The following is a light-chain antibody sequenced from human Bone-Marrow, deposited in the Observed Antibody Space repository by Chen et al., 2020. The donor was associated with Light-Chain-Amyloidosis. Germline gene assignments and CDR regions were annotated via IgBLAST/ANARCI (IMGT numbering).Light chain of an antibody. CDR2: EST. CDR1: TSDVGRYNL. CDR3: CSCVTDFVGGV. J-gene: IGLJ1*01. V-gene: IGLV2-23*01. Sequence: QSALAQPASVSGSPGQSITISCTGTTSDVGRYNLVSWYQQHPGKAPKLIIYESTKRPSGVSDRFSGSKSGNTASLTISGLQAEDEADYYCCSCVTDFVGGVFGTGTKVTV.